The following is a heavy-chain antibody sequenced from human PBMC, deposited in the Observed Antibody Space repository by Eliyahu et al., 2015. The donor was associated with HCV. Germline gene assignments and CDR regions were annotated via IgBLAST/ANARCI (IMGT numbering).Heavy chain of an antibody. CDR2: IIPIFGTA. V-gene: IGHV1-69*06. Sequence: EMKKPGSSVKVSCKASGGTFSSYAISWVRQAPGQGLEWMGGIIPIFGTANYAQKFQGRVTITAAKSTSTAYLELSSLRSEDTAVYYCARERCTNGICYFDYWGQGTLVTVSS. J-gene: IGHJ4*02. CDR1: GGTFSSYA. D-gene: IGHD2-8*01. CDR3: ARERCTNGICYFDY.